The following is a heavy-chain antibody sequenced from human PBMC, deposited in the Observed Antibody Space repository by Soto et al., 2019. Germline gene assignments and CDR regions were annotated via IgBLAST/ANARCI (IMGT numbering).Heavy chain of an antibody. CDR2: ISNDGSNK. V-gene: IGHV3-30*18. J-gene: IGHJ6*02. CDR1: GFTFNNYG. CDR3: TKDGRFDSDGSLYYYYYGMDV. Sequence: LRLSCAASGFTFNNYGMNWVRQAPGKGLEWVAIISNDGSNKYYIESVRGRFTISRDNSKNMLFLQMNSLRVEDTAVYFCTKDGRFDSDGSLYYYYYGMDVWGQGPTVTVSS. D-gene: IGHD2-15*01.